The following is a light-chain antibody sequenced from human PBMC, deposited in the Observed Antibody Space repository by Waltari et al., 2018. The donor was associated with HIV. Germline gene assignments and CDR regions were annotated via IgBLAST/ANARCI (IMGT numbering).Light chain of an antibody. CDR3: SSYAGSNNVV. J-gene: IGLJ2*01. V-gene: IGLV2-8*01. Sequence: QSALTQPPSASGSPGQSVTISCTGTSSRVGGYDSVSWYQQHPGKAPKLMIYEVSKRPSGVPDRFSGSKSGNTASLTVSGLQAEDEADYYCSSYAGSNNVVFGGGTKLTVL. CDR1: SSRVGGYDS. CDR2: EVS.